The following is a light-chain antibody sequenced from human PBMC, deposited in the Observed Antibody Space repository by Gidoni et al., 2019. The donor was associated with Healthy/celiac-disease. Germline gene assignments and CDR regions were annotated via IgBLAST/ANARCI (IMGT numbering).Light chain of an antibody. CDR2: SNN. CDR3: AAWDDSLNEVV. Sequence: QSVLTQPPSASGTPGQRVTISCSGSSSNIGSNTVNWYQQLPGTAPKLLIYSNNQRPSGVPDRFSGSKSGTSASLAISGLQSEDEPDYYCAAWDDSLNEVVFGGGTKLTVL. CDR1: SSNIGSNT. V-gene: IGLV1-44*01. J-gene: IGLJ2*01.